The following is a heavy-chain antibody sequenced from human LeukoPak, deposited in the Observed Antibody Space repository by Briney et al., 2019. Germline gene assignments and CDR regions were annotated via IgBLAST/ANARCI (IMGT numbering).Heavy chain of an antibody. J-gene: IGHJ4*02. Sequence: GGSLRLSCGASGFTFSSYSMNWVRQAPGKGLEWVSSISSSSSYIYYADSVKGRFTISRDNAKNSLYLQMNSLRAEDTAVYYCARRRFESNSFDYWGQGTLVTVSS. CDR1: GFTFSSYS. CDR3: ARRRFESNSFDY. D-gene: IGHD3-10*01. CDR2: ISSSSSYI. V-gene: IGHV3-21*01.